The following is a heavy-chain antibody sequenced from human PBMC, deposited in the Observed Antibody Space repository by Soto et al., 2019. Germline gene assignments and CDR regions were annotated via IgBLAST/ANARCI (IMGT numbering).Heavy chain of an antibody. Sequence: GESLKISCKGSGYSFTSYRISWVRQMPGKGLEWMGRIDPSDSYTNYSPSFQGHVTISADKSISTAYLQWSSLKASDTAMYYFARRLKGRSPAGITYGMDVWGQGTTVTVS. D-gene: IGHD1-26*01. CDR2: IDPSDSYT. J-gene: IGHJ6*02. CDR3: ARRLKGRSPAGITYGMDV. V-gene: IGHV5-10-1*01. CDR1: GYSFTSYR.